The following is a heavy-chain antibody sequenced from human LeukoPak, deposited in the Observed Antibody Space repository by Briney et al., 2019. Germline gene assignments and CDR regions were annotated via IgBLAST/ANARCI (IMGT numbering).Heavy chain of an antibody. D-gene: IGHD3-3*01. CDR1: GGTFSSYA. V-gene: IGHV1-69*04. J-gene: IGHJ4*02. CDR3: ASRYDFWSGYYD. Sequence: ASVKVSCKASGGTFSSYAISWVRQAPGQGLEWMGRIIPILGIANYAQKFQGRVTITADESTSTAYMELSSLRSEDTAMYYCASRYDFWSGYYDWGQGTLVTVSS. CDR2: IIPILGIA.